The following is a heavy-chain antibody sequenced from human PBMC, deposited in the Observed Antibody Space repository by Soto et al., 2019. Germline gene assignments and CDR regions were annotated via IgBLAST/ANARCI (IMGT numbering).Heavy chain of an antibody. V-gene: IGHV4-39*01. CDR1: GGSISSSSYY. Sequence: QLQLQESGPGLVKPSETLSLTCTVSGGSISSSSYYWGWIRQPPGKGLEWIGSIYYSGSTYYNPPHKSQVNLSVDTSKNQFSLKLTSVTAADTAVYYCARHTPAISISDHWGQGTLGTVSS. CDR2: IYYSGST. J-gene: IGHJ4*02. CDR3: ARHTPAISISDH. D-gene: IGHD2-15*01.